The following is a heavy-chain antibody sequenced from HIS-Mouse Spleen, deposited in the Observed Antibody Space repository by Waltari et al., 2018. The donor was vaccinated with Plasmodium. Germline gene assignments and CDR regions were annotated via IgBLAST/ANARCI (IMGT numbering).Heavy chain of an antibody. CDR1: GYTFTGYY. CDR2: LNPISDGT. D-gene: IGHD6-13*01. V-gene: IGHV1-2*02. CDR3: ARVLGYKAAAGTFVEYFQH. Sequence: QVQLVQSGAEVKKPGASVKVSCKASGYTFTGYYMHWVRQAPGQGLEWMGWLNPISDGTNYAQKFPGRVTMTRDTAISTASMELSRLRSDDTAVYYCARVLGYKAAAGTFVEYFQHWGQGTLVTVSS. J-gene: IGHJ1*01.